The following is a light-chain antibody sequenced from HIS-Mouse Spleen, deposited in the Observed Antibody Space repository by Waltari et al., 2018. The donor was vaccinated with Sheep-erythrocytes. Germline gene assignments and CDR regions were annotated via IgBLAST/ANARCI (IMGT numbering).Light chain of an antibody. J-gene: IGLJ1*01. CDR2: KDS. CDR1: VLAKKY. Sequence: SYELTQPSSVSVSPGQTARITCSGDVLAKKYARWFQQKPGQATGLVIYKDSERPSGIPERFSGSSSGTTVTLTISGAQVEDEADYYCYSAADNNLYVFGTGTKVTVL. V-gene: IGLV3-27*01. CDR3: YSAADNNLYV.